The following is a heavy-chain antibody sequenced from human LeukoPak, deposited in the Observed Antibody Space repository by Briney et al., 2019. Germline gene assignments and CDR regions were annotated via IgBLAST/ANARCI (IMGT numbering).Heavy chain of an antibody. Sequence: SETLSLTCAVYGDSLSGYYWSWLRQPPGKGLEGIGEINHSGSNKYNPSLESRVTISVDTSKCQFSLKLSSVTAADTAVYYCARGTLERYYDSSGSPRGYYFDYWGQGTLVTASS. D-gene: IGHD3-22*01. CDR2: INHSGSN. CDR3: ARGTLERYYDSSGSPRGYYFDY. J-gene: IGHJ4*02. V-gene: IGHV4-34*01. CDR1: GDSLSGYY.